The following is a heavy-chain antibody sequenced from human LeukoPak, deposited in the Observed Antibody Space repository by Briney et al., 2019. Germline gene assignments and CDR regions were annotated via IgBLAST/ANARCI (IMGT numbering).Heavy chain of an antibody. CDR1: GGSISSYY. CDR2: IYTSGST. J-gene: IGHJ6*03. CDR3: ARGITIFGVVYYYYMDV. D-gene: IGHD3-3*01. V-gene: IGHV4-4*09. Sequence: PSETLSLTCTVSGGSISSYYWSWIRQPPGKGLEWIGYIYTSGSTNYNPSLESRVTISVDTSKNQFSLKLSSVTAADTAVYYCARGITIFGVVYYYYMDVWGKGTTVTVSS.